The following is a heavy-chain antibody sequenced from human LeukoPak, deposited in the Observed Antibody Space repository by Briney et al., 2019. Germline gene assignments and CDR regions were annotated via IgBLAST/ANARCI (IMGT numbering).Heavy chain of an antibody. D-gene: IGHD3-10*01. Sequence: GASVKVSCKASGYTFTGYYMHWARQAPGQGLEWMGWINPNSGGTNYAQKFQGRVTMTRDTSISTAYMELSRLRSDDTAVYYCARSHYYGSGSGGYWGQGTLVTVSS. J-gene: IGHJ4*02. CDR3: ARSHYYGSGSGGY. V-gene: IGHV1-2*02. CDR1: GYTFTGYY. CDR2: INPNSGGT.